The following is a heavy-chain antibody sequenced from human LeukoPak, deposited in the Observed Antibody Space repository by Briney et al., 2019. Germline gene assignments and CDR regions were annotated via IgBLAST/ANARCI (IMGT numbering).Heavy chain of an antibody. V-gene: IGHV1-69*10. CDR3: GSGDYGDYGGSDAFDT. D-gene: IGHD4-17*01. CDR1: GGTFSSYD. Sequence: SVKVYCKASGGTFSSYDISWVRQAPGQGLEWKGGSIPIFGIANYAQKFQGRVTITADKSTSTAYMELSSLRSEDTAVYYCGSGDYGDYGGSDAFDTWGQGTMVTVSS. J-gene: IGHJ3*02. CDR2: SIPIFGIA.